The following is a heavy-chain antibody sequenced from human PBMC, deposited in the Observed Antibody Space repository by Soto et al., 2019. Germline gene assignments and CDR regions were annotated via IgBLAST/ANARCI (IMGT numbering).Heavy chain of an antibody. CDR2: IKQDGSEK. D-gene: IGHD5-18*01. Sequence: HPGGSLRLSCAASGFTFSSYWMSWVRQAPGKGLEWVANIKQDGSEKYYVDSVKGRFTISRDNAKNSLYLQMNSLRAEDTAVYYCARQSEYSYGLDFDYWGQGTLVTVSS. CDR3: ARQSEYSYGLDFDY. V-gene: IGHV3-7*01. J-gene: IGHJ4*02. CDR1: GFTFSSYW.